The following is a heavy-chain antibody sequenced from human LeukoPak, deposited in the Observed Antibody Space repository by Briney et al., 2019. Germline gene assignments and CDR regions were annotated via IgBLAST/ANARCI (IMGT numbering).Heavy chain of an antibody. CDR2: IRYDGSNK. CDR3: WNGPLRYSDGLDY. D-gene: IGHD3-9*01. Sequence: GGSLRLSCAASGFTFSSYSMHWVRQAPGKGLEWGAFIRYDGSNKYYADSVKGRFTISRDNSKNTLYLQMNSLRAEDTAVYYCWNGPLRYSDGLDYWGQGTLVTVSS. V-gene: IGHV3-30*02. J-gene: IGHJ4*02. CDR1: GFTFSSYS.